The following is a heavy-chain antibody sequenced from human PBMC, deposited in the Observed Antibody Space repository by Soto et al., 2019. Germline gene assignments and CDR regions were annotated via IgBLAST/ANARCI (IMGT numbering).Heavy chain of an antibody. CDR2: ISGSGGST. CDR3: SGYCSGGSCYSLGY. J-gene: IGHJ4*02. V-gene: IGHV3-23*01. CDR1: GFTFSSYA. D-gene: IGHD2-15*01. Sequence: EVQLLESGGGLVQPGGSLRLSCAASGFTFSSYAMSWVRQAPGKGLEWVSAISGSGGSTYYADSVKGRFTISRDNSKNTLYLQMNSLRAEDTAVYYCSGYCSGGSCYSLGYWVRGTLVTVSS.